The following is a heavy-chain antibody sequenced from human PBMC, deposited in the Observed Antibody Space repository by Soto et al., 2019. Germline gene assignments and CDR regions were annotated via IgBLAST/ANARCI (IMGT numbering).Heavy chain of an antibody. CDR3: ARAWAGHDYGDYGYYFDY. CDR2: ISAYNGNT. D-gene: IGHD4-17*01. J-gene: IGHJ4*02. CDR1: GYTFTSYG. V-gene: IGHV1-18*01. Sequence: ASVKVSCKASGYTFTSYGISWVRQAPGQGLEWMGWISAYNGNTNYAQKLQGRVTMTTDTSTSTAYMELRSLRSDDTAVYYCARAWAGHDYGDYGYYFDYWGQGTLVTVSS.